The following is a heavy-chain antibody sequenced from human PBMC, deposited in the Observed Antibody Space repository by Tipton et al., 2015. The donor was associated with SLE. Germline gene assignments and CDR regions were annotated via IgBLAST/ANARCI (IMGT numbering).Heavy chain of an antibody. V-gene: IGHV4-59*12. D-gene: IGHD3-9*01. CDR1: GGSISSYY. CDR3: ARVDQKNAPGFDG. CDR2: ISYNEYT. Sequence: TLSLTCTVSGGSISSYYWSWIRQPPGKGLEWIGYISYNEYTKYNPSFKSRATMSVDRSMHQFSLRPTSVTAADTAVYYCARVDQKNAPGFDGRGQGSLVTVSS. J-gene: IGHJ4*02.